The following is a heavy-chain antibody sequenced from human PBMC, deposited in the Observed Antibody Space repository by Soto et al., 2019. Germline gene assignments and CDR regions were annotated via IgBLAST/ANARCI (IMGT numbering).Heavy chain of an antibody. CDR1: GFTFSSYG. D-gene: IGHD3-10*01. J-gene: IGHJ5*02. V-gene: IGHV3-33*01. CDR3: ARLISGYYFVLDP. Sequence: QVQLVESGGGVVQPGRSLRLSCAASGFTFSSYGMHWVRQAPGKGLEWVAVIWYDGSNKYYADSVKGRFTISRDNSKNTLYRQMNSLRAEDTAVYYCARLISGYYFVLDPWGQGTLVTVSA. CDR2: IWYDGSNK.